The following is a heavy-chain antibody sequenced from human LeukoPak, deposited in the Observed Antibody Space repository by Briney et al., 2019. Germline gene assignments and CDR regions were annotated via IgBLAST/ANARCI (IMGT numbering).Heavy chain of an antibody. CDR1: GFTFSSYA. Sequence: PGGSLRLSCAASGFTFSSYAMSWVRQAPGKGLEWGSAISGSGGSTYYADSVKGRFTISRDNSKNTLYLQMNSLRAEDTAVYYCAKSPTDSYDSSGYNHYFDYWGQGTLVTVSS. J-gene: IGHJ4*02. CDR3: AKSPTDSYDSSGYNHYFDY. D-gene: IGHD3-22*01. V-gene: IGHV3-23*01. CDR2: ISGSGGST.